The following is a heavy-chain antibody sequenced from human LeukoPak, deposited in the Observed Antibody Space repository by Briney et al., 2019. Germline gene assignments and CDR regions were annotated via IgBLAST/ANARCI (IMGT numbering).Heavy chain of an antibody. CDR3: ARDHPVRYVVRGVLIGYAFDI. CDR2: IIPIFGTA. V-gene: IGHV1-69*13. J-gene: IGHJ3*02. CDR1: GYTFNSYG. Sequence: SVKVSCKASGYTFNSYGISWVRQAPGQGPEWMGGIIPIFGTANYAQKFQGRVTITADESTSTAYMELSSLRSEDTAVYYCARDHPVRYVVRGVLIGYAFDIWGQGTMVTVSS. D-gene: IGHD3-10*01.